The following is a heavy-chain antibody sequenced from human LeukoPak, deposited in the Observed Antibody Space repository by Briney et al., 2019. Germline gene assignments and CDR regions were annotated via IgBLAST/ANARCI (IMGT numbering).Heavy chain of an antibody. Sequence: GGSLRLSCAASGFTFSSYEMNWVRQAPGKGLEWVSYISSSSGSTIYYADSVKGRFTISRHNAKNSLYLQMNSLRAEDTAVYYCATMGVVVVAATCPDYWGQGTLVTVSS. CDR1: GFTFSSYE. J-gene: IGHJ4*02. CDR3: ATMGVVVVAATCPDY. V-gene: IGHV3-48*03. D-gene: IGHD2-15*01. CDR2: ISSSSGSTI.